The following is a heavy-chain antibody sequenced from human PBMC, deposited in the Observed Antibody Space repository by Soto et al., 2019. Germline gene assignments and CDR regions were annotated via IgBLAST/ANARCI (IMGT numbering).Heavy chain of an antibody. Sequence: QVQLVESGGGVVQPGRSLRHSCAASGFTFSGLGMHWVRQAPGKGLEWVAVIRYDGSNIYYADAVKGLFTISRDNSKDTLYLQMNSLRADDTAVYYCARDGVGHTTFFGYFDYWGQGTLVTVSS. V-gene: IGHV3-33*01. CDR3: ARDGVGHTTFFGYFDY. CDR2: IRYDGSNI. CDR1: GFTFSGLG. D-gene: IGHD1-26*01. J-gene: IGHJ4*02.